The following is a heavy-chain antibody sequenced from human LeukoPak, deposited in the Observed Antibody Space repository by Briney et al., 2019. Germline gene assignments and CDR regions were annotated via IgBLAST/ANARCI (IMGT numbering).Heavy chain of an antibody. J-gene: IGHJ5*02. CDR2: INHSGST. CDR1: GGSFSGYY. Sequence: SETLSLTCAVYGGSFSGYYWSWIRQPPGKGLEWVGEINHSGSTNYNPSLKSRVTISVDPSKNQFSLKLSSVTAADTAVYYCARGAGGYDILTGYLNWFDPWGQGTLVTVSS. V-gene: IGHV4-34*01. D-gene: IGHD3-9*01. CDR3: ARGAGGYDILTGYLNWFDP.